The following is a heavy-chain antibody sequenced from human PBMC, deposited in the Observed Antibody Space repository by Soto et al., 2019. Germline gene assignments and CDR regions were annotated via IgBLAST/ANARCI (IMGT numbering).Heavy chain of an antibody. D-gene: IGHD6-13*01. CDR3: TRANNIAAAGTYGMDV. J-gene: IGHJ6*02. Sequence: SVKVSCKASGYTFTSYYMHWVRQAPGQGLEWMGIINPSGGSTSYAQKFQGRVTMTRDTSTSTVYMELSSLRSEDTAVYYCTRANNIAAAGTYGMDVWGQGTTVTVSS. V-gene: IGHV1-46*01. CDR1: GYTFTSYY. CDR2: INPSGGST.